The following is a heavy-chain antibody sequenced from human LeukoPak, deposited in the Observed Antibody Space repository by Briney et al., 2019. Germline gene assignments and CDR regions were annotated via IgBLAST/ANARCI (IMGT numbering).Heavy chain of an antibody. CDR1: GGSVSGGNW. V-gene: IGHV4-4*02. CDR2: VSHGGTT. CDR3: ARDRRRIWLGEIQREALDV. Sequence: PSGTLSLTCDVSGGSVSGGNWWTWVLQPRGKGLEWIGEVSHGGTTNYSPSLKSRVTISIDKSRNQFSLKMVSVTAADTAVYYCARDRRRIWLGEIQREALDVWGQGTMVIVSS. D-gene: IGHD3-10*01. J-gene: IGHJ3*01.